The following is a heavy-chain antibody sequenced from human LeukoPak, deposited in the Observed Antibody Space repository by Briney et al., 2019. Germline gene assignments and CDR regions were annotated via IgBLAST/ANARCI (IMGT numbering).Heavy chain of an antibody. V-gene: IGHV1-46*01. Sequence: ASVKVSCKASGYIFITYYIHWVRQAPEQGLEWMGVINPTGGDTSYAQQFQGRVTMTRDTSTSTVYMELSSLRFEDTAVYYCVRDLLAGYDYWGQGTLVTVSS. CDR3: VRDLLAGYDY. CDR1: GYIFITYY. J-gene: IGHJ4*02. CDR2: INPTGGDT. D-gene: IGHD1-26*01.